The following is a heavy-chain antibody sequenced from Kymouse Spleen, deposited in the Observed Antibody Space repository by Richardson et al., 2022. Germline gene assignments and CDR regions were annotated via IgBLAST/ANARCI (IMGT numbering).Heavy chain of an antibody. J-gene: IGHJ4*02. CDR1: GFTFSDHY. Sequence: VQLVESGGGLVQPGGSLRLSCAASGFTFSDHYMDWVRQAPGKGLEWVGRTRNKANSYTTEYAASVKGRFTISRDDSKNSLYLQMNSLKTEDTAVYYCASLCGGDCY*DDYWGQGTLVTVSS. CDR2: TRNKANSYTT. V-gene: IGHV3-72*01. CDR3: ASLCGGDCY*DDY. D-gene: IGHD2-21*02.